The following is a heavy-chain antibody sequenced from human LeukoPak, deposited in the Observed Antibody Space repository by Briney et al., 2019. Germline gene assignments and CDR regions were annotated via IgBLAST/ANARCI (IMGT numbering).Heavy chain of an antibody. D-gene: IGHD6-19*01. CDR2: ISAYNGNT. CDR1: GYTFTSYG. Sequence: ASVKVSCKASGYTFTSYGISWVRQAPGQGLEWMGWISAYNGNTNYAQKLQGRVTMTTDTSTSTAYMELRGLRSDDTAVYYCAREPSSGWYGGYFDYWGQGTLVTVSS. CDR3: AREPSSGWYGGYFDY. V-gene: IGHV1-18*01. J-gene: IGHJ4*02.